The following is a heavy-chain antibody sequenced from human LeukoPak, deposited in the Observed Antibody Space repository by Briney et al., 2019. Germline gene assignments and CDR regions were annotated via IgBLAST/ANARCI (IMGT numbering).Heavy chain of an antibody. CDR1: GFMFSSNA. Sequence: GGSLRLSCAASGFMFSSNAMQWVRQAPGKGLEWVAFIRYDGSNKDYADSVKGRFTISRDNAKNSLYLQMNSLRAEDTAVYYCAELGITMIGGVWGKGTTVTISS. CDR2: IRYDGSNK. CDR3: AELGITMIGGV. J-gene: IGHJ6*04. V-gene: IGHV3-30*02. D-gene: IGHD3-10*02.